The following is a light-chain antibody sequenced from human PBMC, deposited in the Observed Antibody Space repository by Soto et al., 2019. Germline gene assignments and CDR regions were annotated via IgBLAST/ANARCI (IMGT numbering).Light chain of an antibody. V-gene: IGKV1-5*01. CDR1: QSISSW. Sequence: DLQMTHSPSTLSASVVDRVTITCRASQSISSWLAWYQQKPGKAPKLLIYDASSLESGVPSRFSGSGSGTEFTLTISSLQPDDFATYYCQQYHSYSVTFGQGTRLEIK. CDR2: DAS. CDR3: QQYHSYSVT. J-gene: IGKJ5*01.